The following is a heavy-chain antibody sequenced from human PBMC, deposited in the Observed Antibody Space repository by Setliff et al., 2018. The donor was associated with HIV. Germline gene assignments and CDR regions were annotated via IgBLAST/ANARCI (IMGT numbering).Heavy chain of an antibody. Sequence: TLSLTFTVSGGSISSGGYYWSWIRQHPGRGLEWIGYIYYSGNTYYNPSLKSRLTISVDTSKNHFSLKLSSVTAADTAVYYCARAFCSSASCYGGGDAFDIWGQGTMVT. CDR2: IYYSGNT. V-gene: IGHV4-31*03. CDR3: ARAFCSSASCYGGGDAFDI. D-gene: IGHD2-2*01. J-gene: IGHJ3*02. CDR1: GGSISSGGYY.